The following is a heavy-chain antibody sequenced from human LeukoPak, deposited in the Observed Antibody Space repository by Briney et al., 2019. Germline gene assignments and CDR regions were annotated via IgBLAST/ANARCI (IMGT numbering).Heavy chain of an antibody. V-gene: IGHV1-24*01. CDR3: ARDYYRGITIFGSVDY. CDR1: GYTLTELS. J-gene: IGHJ4*02. Sequence: GASVKVSCKVSGYTLTELSMHWVRQAPGKGLEWMGGFDPEDGETIYAQKFQGRVTMTEDTSTDTVYMELSSLRSEDTAVYYCARDYYRGITIFGSVDYWGQGTLVTVSS. D-gene: IGHD3-9*01. CDR2: FDPEDGET.